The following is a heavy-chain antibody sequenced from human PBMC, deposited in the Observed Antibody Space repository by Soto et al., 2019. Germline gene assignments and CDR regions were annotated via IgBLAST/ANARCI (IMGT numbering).Heavy chain of an antibody. V-gene: IGHV3-33*01. Sequence: PGGSLRLSCAASGFTFNSYGMHWVRQAPGKGLEWVAFIWYDGSEKYYAHSVKGRFTISRDNSKNTLYLQMNSLRAEDTAVYYCARAQSSWLNSEYHYVMDVWGQGTTVTVSS. CDR1: GFTFNSYG. D-gene: IGHD2-15*01. J-gene: IGHJ6*02. CDR3: ARAQSSWLNSEYHYVMDV. CDR2: IWYDGSEK.